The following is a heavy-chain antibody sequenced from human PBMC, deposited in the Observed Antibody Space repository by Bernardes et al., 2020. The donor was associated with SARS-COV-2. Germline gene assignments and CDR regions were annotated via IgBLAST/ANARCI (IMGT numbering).Heavy chain of an antibody. CDR3: AKDRDSSDYYYVGGDWFDP. CDR1: GFTFNSYA. V-gene: IGHV3-23*01. J-gene: IGHJ5*02. D-gene: IGHD3-22*01. CDR2: ISGSGGST. Sequence: GGSLRLSCAASGFTFNSYAMSWVRQAPGKGLEWVSAISGSGGSTYYADSVKGRFTISRDNSKNTLYLEMNSLRAEDTAVYHCAKDRDSSDYYYVGGDWFDPLGQGTLVTVSS.